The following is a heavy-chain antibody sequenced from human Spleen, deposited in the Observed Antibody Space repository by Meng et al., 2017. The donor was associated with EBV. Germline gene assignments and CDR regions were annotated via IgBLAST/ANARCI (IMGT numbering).Heavy chain of an antibody. CDR3: ATIIVPATTMNY. CDR1: GGSITSSGYS. Sequence: PQLKESGSGLLKPSPTLSLTCACSGGSITSSGYSWTWIWQPPGKGLEWIGYMYQSGSTYYSPSLKSRATISVDRSKNHLSLKLSSVTAADTAFYYCATIIVPATTMNYWGPGTLVTVSS. D-gene: IGHD1-26*01. J-gene: IGHJ4*02. CDR2: MYQSGST. V-gene: IGHV4-30-2*01.